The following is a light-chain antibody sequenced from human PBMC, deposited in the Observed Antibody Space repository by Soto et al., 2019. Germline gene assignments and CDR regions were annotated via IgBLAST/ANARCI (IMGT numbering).Light chain of an antibody. CDR3: QQSHGFPRT. V-gene: IGKV1-39*01. J-gene: IGKJ1*01. CDR2: AAS. CDR1: LRINNY. Sequence: DIQMTQSPSSLSASVGDRVTITCRASLRINNYLNWYQQKPGNAPQLLIYAASNLHSGVPSRFSGSGFGTDFTLTISSLHPEDFATYFCQQSHGFPRTFGQGTKVESK.